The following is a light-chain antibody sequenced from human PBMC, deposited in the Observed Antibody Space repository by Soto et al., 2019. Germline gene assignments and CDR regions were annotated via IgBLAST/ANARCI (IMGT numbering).Light chain of an antibody. Sequence: DIQMTQSPSTLSGSVGDRVTITCRASQTISSWLAWYQQKPGKAPKLLIYAAPTLQSGVPSRFSGSGSGTEFTLTISSLQPEDFATYYCQQFYNYPRTFGQGTKVDIK. J-gene: IGKJ1*01. CDR1: QTISSW. CDR3: QQFYNYPRT. CDR2: AAP. V-gene: IGKV1-5*01.